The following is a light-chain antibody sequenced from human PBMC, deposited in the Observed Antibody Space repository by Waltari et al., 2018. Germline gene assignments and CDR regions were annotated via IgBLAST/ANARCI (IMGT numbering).Light chain of an antibody. CDR3: QQRSNWPT. CDR2: DAS. Sequence: EIVLTQSPATPSLSPGERATLSCRASQSVSSYLAWYQQKPGQAHRLLIYDASNSATGIPARFSGSGSGTDFTLTISSLEPEDFAVYYCQQRSNWPTFGGGTKVEIK. V-gene: IGKV3-11*01. J-gene: IGKJ4*01. CDR1: QSVSSY.